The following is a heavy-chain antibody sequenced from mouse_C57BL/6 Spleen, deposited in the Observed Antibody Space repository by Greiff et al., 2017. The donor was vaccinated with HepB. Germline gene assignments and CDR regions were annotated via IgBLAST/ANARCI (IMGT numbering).Heavy chain of an antibody. D-gene: IGHD1-1*01. CDR2: ISYSGST. V-gene: IGHV3-1*01. J-gene: IGHJ3*01. CDR3: ATSSYDWFAY. Sequence: DVKLQESGPGMVKPSQSLSLTCTVTGYSITSGYDWHWIRHFPGNKLEWMGYISYSGSTNYNPSLKSRISITHDTSKNHFFLKLNSVTTEDTATYYCATSSYDWFAYWGQGTLVTVSA. CDR1: GYSITSGYD.